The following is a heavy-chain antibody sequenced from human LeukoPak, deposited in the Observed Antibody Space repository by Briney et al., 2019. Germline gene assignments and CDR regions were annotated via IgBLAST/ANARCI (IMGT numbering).Heavy chain of an antibody. Sequence: GGSLRLSCAASGFTFSNAWMSWVRQAPGKGLEWVSSISSSSSYIYYADSVKGRFTISRDNAKNSLYLQMNSLRAEDTAVYYCAREAVAGPFDYWGQGTLVTVSS. D-gene: IGHD6-19*01. CDR3: AREAVAGPFDY. V-gene: IGHV3-21*01. J-gene: IGHJ4*02. CDR1: GFTFSNAW. CDR2: ISSSSSYI.